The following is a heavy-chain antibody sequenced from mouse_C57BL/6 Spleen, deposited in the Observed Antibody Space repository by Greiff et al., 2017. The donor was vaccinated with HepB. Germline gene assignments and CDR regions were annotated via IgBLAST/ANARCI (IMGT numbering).Heavy chain of an antibody. CDR1: GYTFTSYW. CDR3: AMSSRSIDVDY. D-gene: IGHD1-1*01. Sequence: VQLQQSGAELVMPGASVKLSCKASGYTFTSYWMHWVKQRPGQGLEWIGEIDPSDSYTNYNQKLKGKSTLTVDKSSSTAYMQLSSRTSEDSAVYYCAMSSRSIDVDYWGQGTTLTVSS. CDR2: IDPSDSYT. V-gene: IGHV1-69*01. J-gene: IGHJ2*01.